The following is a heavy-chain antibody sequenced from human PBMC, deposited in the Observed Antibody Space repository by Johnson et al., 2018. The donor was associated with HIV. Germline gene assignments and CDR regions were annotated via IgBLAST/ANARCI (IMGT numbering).Heavy chain of an antibody. V-gene: IGHV3-74*01. CDR1: GFTFSSYG. J-gene: IGHJ3*02. D-gene: IGHD7-27*01. CDR3: ARENWGQRMNAFDI. Sequence: EVQLVESGGGVVQPGRSLRLSCAASGFTFSSYGMHWVRQAPGKGLVWVSRINSDGSSTSYADSVKGRFTISRDNAKNTLYLQMNSLRAEDTAVHYCARENWGQRMNAFDIWGQGTMVTVSS. CDR2: INSDGSST.